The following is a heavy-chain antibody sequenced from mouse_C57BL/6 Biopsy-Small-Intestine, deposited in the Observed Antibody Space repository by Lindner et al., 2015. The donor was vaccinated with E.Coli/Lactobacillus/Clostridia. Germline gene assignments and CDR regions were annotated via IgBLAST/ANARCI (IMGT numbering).Heavy chain of an antibody. Sequence: SVKVSCKASGDIFANFAIHWVRQAPGQRLEWMGRINAGNGYTKYSQNVQGRVTITRDTSATTVYMEVSSLRSEDTAVYYCATEGRYFDWLSSLHYNGMDVWGQGTTVTVSS. CDR2: INAGNGYT. V-gene: IGHV1-84*02. CDR3: ATEGRYFDWLSSLHYNGMDV. D-gene: IGHD1-1*01. J-gene: IGHJ1*01. CDR1: GDIFANFA.